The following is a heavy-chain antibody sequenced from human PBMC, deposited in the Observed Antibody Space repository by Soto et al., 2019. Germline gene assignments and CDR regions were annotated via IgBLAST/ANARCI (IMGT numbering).Heavy chain of an antibody. J-gene: IGHJ4*02. CDR3: ARDITVAGTGVGAY. D-gene: IGHD6-19*01. V-gene: IGHV3-30-3*01. CDR2: ISYDGSNK. CDR1: GFTFSSYA. Sequence: QVQLVESGGGVVQPGRSLRLSCAASGFTFSSYAMHWVRQAPGKGLEWVAVISYDGSNKYYADSVKGRFPISRDNSKNTLYLQMNSLRAEDTAVYYCARDITVAGTGVGAYWGQGTLVTVSS.